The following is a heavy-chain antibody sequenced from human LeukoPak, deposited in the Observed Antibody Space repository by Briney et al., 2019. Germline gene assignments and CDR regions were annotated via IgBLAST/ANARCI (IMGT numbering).Heavy chain of an antibody. CDR2: IYHSGST. CDR1: GGSISSGGYY. D-gene: IGHD3-10*01. Sequence: SQTLSLTCTVSGGSISSGGYYWSWIRQPPGKGLEWIGYIYHSGSTYYNPSLKSRVTISVDRSKNQFSLKLSSVTAADTAVYYCARGIPSTNWFDPWGQGTLVTVSS. CDR3: ARGIPSTNWFDP. V-gene: IGHV4-30-2*01. J-gene: IGHJ5*02.